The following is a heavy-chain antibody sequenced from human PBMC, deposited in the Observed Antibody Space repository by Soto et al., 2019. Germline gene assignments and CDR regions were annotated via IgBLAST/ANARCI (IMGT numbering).Heavy chain of an antibody. Sequence: PSETLSLTCAVYGGSFSDDYCTWIRQPPGRGLEWIGEINRSGGTIYNPSLESRGTISADTSKNQFSLKLTSVTAADTAVYYCARGPYSRGVGATNPSHWGQGTLVTVSS. J-gene: IGHJ4*02. CDR2: INRSGGT. D-gene: IGHD1-26*01. CDR3: ARGPYSRGVGATNPSH. CDR1: GGSFSDDY. V-gene: IGHV4-34*01.